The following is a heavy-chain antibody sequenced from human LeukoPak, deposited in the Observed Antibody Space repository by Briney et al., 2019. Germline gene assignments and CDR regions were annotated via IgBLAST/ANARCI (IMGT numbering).Heavy chain of an antibody. Sequence: SETLSLTCSVSGASISSHYWSWIRQSPGMGLEWIGYIYYTGSSDYNPSLKSRVTISVDTSKNQFSLKLSSVTAADTAVYYCARSPNWKGWFDPWGQGTLVTVSS. D-gene: IGHD1-1*01. V-gene: IGHV4-59*11. CDR2: IYYTGSS. CDR1: GASISSHY. J-gene: IGHJ5*02. CDR3: ARSPNWKGWFDP.